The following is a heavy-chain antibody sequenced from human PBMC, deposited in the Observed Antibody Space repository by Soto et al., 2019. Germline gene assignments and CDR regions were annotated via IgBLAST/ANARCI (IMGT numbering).Heavy chain of an antibody. V-gene: IGHV3-33*08. CDR3: ARDLSAPLDY. J-gene: IGHJ4*02. CDR1: GSTFSGYA. Sequence: GGSLRLSCAASGSTFSGYAMHWVRQAPGKGLEWVAVTRHDGTNKYYADSVKGRFTISRDNSKNTVHLQMNILRGEDTAVYYCARDLSAPLDYWGQGTLVTVSS. CDR2: TRHDGTNK.